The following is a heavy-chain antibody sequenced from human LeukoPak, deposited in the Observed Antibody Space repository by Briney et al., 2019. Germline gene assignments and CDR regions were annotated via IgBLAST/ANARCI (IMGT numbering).Heavy chain of an antibody. CDR1: GFTFDDYG. V-gene: IGHV3-20*04. Sequence: GGSLRLSCAASGFTFDDYGMSWVCQAPGKGLECVSGRNGGSTGYADSVKGRFTISRDNAKNSLYLQMNSLRAEDTALYSCAREQGMVRGSWFDPWGQGTLVTVSS. CDR2: RNGGST. CDR3: AREQGMVRGSWFDP. J-gene: IGHJ5*02. D-gene: IGHD3-10*01.